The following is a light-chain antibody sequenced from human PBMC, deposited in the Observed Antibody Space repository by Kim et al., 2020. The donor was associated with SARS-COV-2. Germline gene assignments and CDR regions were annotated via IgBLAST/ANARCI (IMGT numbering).Light chain of an antibody. CDR2: AAS. J-gene: IGKJ4*01. Sequence: ASGGDRVTMTCRAGQSISTYLNWLQQQPGKAPKLLIYAASGVQRGVPSRFSGSGSATGFTHTISSLQPEDFATYYCQQSYNTPLTFGGGTKVDIK. V-gene: IGKV1-39*01. CDR1: QSISTY. CDR3: QQSYNTPLT.